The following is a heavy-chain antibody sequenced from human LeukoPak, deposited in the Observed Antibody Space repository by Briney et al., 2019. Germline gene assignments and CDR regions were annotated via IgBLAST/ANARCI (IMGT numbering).Heavy chain of an antibody. Sequence: PGGSLRLSCAASGFTFSDYYMSWIRQAPGKGLEWVSYISSSGSTIYYADSVKGRFTISRANAKNSLYLQMNSLRAEDTAVYYCARSHYDFWSGTIDYWGQGTLVTVSS. D-gene: IGHD3-3*01. V-gene: IGHV3-11*01. CDR2: ISSSGSTI. CDR3: ARSHYDFWSGTIDY. CDR1: GFTFSDYY. J-gene: IGHJ4*02.